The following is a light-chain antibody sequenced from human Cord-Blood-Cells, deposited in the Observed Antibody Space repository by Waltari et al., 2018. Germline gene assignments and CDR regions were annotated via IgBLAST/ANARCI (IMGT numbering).Light chain of an antibody. J-gene: IGLJ1*01. CDR1: KLGDKY. CDR3: QAWDSSTGV. V-gene: IGLV3-1*01. Sequence: SYELTQPPSVSVSPGQTASITCSGDKLGDKYACWYQQKPGQSPVLVIDQDSKRPSGIPERFSGSNSGNTATLTIGGTQAMDEADYYCQAWDSSTGVFGTGTKVTVL. CDR2: QDS.